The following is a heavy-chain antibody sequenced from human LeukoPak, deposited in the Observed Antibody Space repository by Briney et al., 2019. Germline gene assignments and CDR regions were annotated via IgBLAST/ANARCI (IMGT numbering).Heavy chain of an antibody. J-gene: IGHJ4*02. Sequence: GGSLRLSCAASGFTFSNYAMNWVRQAPGKGLEWVSSISSSSDVYYADSLKGRFTISRDNAKNSLYLQMNSLRADDTAVYYCARGIAVAAPDYWGQGSLVTVSS. CDR3: ARGIAVAAPDY. V-gene: IGHV3-69-1*01. D-gene: IGHD6-19*01. CDR2: ISSSSDV. CDR1: GFTFSNYA.